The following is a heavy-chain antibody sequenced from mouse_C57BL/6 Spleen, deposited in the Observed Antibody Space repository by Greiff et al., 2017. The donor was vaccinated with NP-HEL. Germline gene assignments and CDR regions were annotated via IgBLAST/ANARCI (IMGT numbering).Heavy chain of an antibody. J-gene: IGHJ4*01. Sequence: QVQLQQSGPELVKPGASVKISCKASGYAFSSSWMNWVKQRPGKGLEWIGRIYPGDGDTNYNGKFKGKATLTADKSSSTAYMQLSSLTSEDSAVYFWARGEVYAMDYWGQGTSGTGSS. CDR1: GYAFSSSW. CDR3: ARGEVYAMDY. CDR2: IYPGDGDT. V-gene: IGHV1-82*01.